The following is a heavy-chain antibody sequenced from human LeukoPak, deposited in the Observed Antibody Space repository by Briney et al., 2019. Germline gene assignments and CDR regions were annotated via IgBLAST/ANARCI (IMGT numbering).Heavy chain of an antibody. CDR2: ISGSGGTT. J-gene: IGHJ4*02. D-gene: IGHD5-12*01. Sequence: GGSLRLSCATSGFTFSNYAVSWVRQAPGKGLEWVSSISGSGGTTYYADSVKGRFTISRDNSKNTLYLQMNSLRAEDTAVYYCAKDPYRASSGLVDYWGQGTLVTASS. V-gene: IGHV3-23*01. CDR3: AKDPYRASSGLVDY. CDR1: GFTFSNYA.